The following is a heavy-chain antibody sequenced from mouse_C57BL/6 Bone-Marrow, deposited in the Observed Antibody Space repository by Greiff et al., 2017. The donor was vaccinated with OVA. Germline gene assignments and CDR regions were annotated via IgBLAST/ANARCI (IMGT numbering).Heavy chain of an antibody. J-gene: IGHJ2*01. D-gene: IGHD1-1*01. CDR1: GYAFSSSW. CDR2: IYPGDGDT. CDR3: AREGLLLGGFDY. Sequence: VKVVESGPELVKPGASVKISCKASGYAFSSSWMNWVKQRPGKGLEWIGRIYPGDGDTNYNGKFKGKATLTADKSSSTAYMQLSSLTSEDSAVYFCAREGLLLGGFDYWGQGTTLTVSS. V-gene: IGHV1-82*01.